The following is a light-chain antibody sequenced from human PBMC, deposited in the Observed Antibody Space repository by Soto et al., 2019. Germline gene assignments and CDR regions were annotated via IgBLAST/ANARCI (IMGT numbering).Light chain of an antibody. CDR1: QSVSSN. CDR2: GAS. V-gene: IGKV3-15*01. CDR3: QQYNNWPPWYT. J-gene: IGKJ2*01. Sequence: EIVMTQSPATLSVSPGERATLSCRASQSVSSNLAWYQQKPGQAPRLLIYGASTRATGIPARFSGSGSGTEFTLTISSPQSEDFAVYYCQQYNNWPPWYTFGQGTKLEIK.